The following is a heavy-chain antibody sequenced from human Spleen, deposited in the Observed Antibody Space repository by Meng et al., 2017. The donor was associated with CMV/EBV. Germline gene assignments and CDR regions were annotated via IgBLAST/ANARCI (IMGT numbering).Heavy chain of an antibody. CDR3: ARVHSSGYYGPNDY. V-gene: IGHV7-4-1*02. CDR1: GYTFTSYA. Sequence: QVQPVQSGSDVKKPGASVKVSCKSSGYTFTSYALSWVRQAPGQGLEWMGWINTNNAIPTYAQGFTERFVFSLDTSVSTTYLQISSLKAENTAVYYCARVHSSGYYGPNDYWGQGTLVTVSS. D-gene: IGHD3-22*01. CDR2: INTNNAIP. J-gene: IGHJ4*02.